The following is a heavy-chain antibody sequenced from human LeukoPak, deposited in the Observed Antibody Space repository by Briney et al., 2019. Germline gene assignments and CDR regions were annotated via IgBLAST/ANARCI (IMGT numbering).Heavy chain of an antibody. J-gene: IGHJ4*02. CDR3: ARLDYGDYTGGY. CDR2: IYYSGST. V-gene: IGHV4-59*08. D-gene: IGHD4-17*01. Sequence: GYIYYSGSTNYNPSLKSRVTISVDTSKNQFSLKLSSVTAADTAVYYCARLDYGDYTGGYRGQGTLVTVSS.